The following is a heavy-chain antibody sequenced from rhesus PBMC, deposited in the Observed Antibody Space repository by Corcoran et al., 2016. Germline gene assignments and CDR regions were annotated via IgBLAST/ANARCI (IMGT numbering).Heavy chain of an antibody. CDR2: IDPRDSDP. Sequence: EVQLVQSGAEVKRPGESLKISCKTSGYSFTSYWIIWVRQMPGKGLEWMGAIDPRDSDPRDSPSFQGQVTISADKSISTAYLQLSSLKASDTATYYCAKMASYWYFDLWGPGTPITISS. CDR3: AKMASYWYFDL. J-gene: IGHJ2*01. CDR1: GYSFTSYW. V-gene: IGHV5-20*02.